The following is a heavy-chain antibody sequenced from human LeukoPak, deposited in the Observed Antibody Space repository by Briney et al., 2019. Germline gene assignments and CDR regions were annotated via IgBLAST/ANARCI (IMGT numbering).Heavy chain of an antibody. D-gene: IGHD3-3*01. CDR3: ASHGDFWSGYY. CDR2: IYFGGST. Sequence: SETLSLTCTVSGDSISSYYWSWIRQPPGKGLEWIGDIYFGGSTNYNPSLKSLVTTSVDTSKNQFSLKLSSVTAADTAVYYCASHGDFWSGYYWGQGTLVTVSS. J-gene: IGHJ4*02. V-gene: IGHV4-59*08. CDR1: GDSISSYY.